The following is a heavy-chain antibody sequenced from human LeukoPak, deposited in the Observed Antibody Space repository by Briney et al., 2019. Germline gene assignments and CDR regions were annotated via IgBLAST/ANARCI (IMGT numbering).Heavy chain of an antibody. D-gene: IGHD3-10*01. CDR3: AKAYSYGSGSFYKTFDY. Sequence: GGSLRLSCTASGFTFSSYAMNWVRQAPGKGLEWVSGIGAGGTFTYYADSVKGRFTISRDNSRNTLYLQMNSLRADDTAVYYCAKAYSYGSGSFYKTFDYWGQGTLVTVSS. CDR1: GFTFSSYA. J-gene: IGHJ4*02. V-gene: IGHV3-23*01. CDR2: IGAGGTFT.